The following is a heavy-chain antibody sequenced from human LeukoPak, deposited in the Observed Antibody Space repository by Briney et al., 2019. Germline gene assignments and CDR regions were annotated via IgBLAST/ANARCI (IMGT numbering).Heavy chain of an antibody. J-gene: IGHJ4*02. V-gene: IGHV1-18*01. Sequence: ASVKVSCKASGHNFPSYGISWMRQAPGQGLEWMEWISPNNGNTNYAKKYQGRITVTKDTSTTTAYMELGSLTSGDTAVYYCVRGDRFFDYWGQGTLVTVSS. CDR3: VRGDRFFDY. CDR1: GHNFPSYG. CDR2: ISPNNGNT. D-gene: IGHD7-27*01.